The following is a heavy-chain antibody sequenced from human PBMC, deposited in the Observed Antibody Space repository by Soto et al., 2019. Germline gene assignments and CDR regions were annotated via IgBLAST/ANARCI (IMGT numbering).Heavy chain of an antibody. CDR1: GGSISSYY. D-gene: IGHD3-10*01. Sequence: QVQLQESGPGLVKPSETLSLSCTVSGGSISSYYWSWFRQSPGKRMEWIGYVHHSWGSSYNPSLQXXVXLSLDTSKSQFSLKGTSVTATDTAVYYCARQGFGPLHGLVDVWGQGTTVTVSS. J-gene: IGHJ6*02. CDR3: ARQGFGPLHGLVDV. V-gene: IGHV4-59*08. CDR2: VHHSWGS.